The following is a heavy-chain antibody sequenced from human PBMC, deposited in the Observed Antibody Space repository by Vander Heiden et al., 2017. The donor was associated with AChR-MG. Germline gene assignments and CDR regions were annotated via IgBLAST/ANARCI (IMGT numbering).Heavy chain of an antibody. D-gene: IGHD4-17*01. J-gene: IGHJ4*02. CDR1: GRSISSSSYY. Sequence: QLQLQESGPGLVKPSETLSLTCTVSGRSISSSSYYWGGIPQPPGKGLGWIGSIYYSGSTYYNPSLKSRVTISVDTSKNQFSLKLSSVTAADTAVYYCARRDDYGERIDYWGQGTLVTVSS. CDR3: ARRDDYGERIDY. V-gene: IGHV4-39*01. CDR2: IYYSGST.